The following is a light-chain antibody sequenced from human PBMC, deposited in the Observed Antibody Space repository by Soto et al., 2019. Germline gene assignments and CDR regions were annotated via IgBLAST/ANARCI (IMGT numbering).Light chain of an antibody. CDR3: RQYNNWPPT. V-gene: IGKV3-15*01. Sequence: EIVMTQSPATLSVSPGERATLSCRASQSVSSNFAWYQQKPGQSPRLLINGASTRATGIPARFSGSGSGTEFTLTISSLQSEDFAVYYCRQYNNWPPTFGQGTKVEFK. CDR1: QSVSSN. CDR2: GAS. J-gene: IGKJ1*01.